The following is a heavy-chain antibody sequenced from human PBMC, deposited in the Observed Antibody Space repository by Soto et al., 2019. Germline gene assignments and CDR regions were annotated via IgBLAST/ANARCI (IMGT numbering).Heavy chain of an antibody. Sequence: QTGGSLRLSCAASGFTFSSYAMSWVRQAPGKGPEWVSAMSGSGDNTYYADSVKGRFTISRDNSKNALYLQMNSLRAEDMAVYYCAKNPRPAAGTNYFDYWGQGTLVTVSS. CDR2: MSGSGDNT. J-gene: IGHJ4*02. CDR3: AKNPRPAAGTNYFDY. V-gene: IGHV3-23*01. CDR1: GFTFSSYA. D-gene: IGHD6-13*01.